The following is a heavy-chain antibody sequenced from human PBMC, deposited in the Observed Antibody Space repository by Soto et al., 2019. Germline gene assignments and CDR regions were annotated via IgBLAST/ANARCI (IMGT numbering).Heavy chain of an antibody. CDR3: ARAIAVAGDY. V-gene: IGHV4-34*01. J-gene: IGHJ4*02. D-gene: IGHD6-19*01. CDR2: INHSGST. Sequence: TLSLTCAVYGGSFSGYYWSWIRQPPGKGLEWIGEINHSGSTNYNPSLKSRVTISVDTSKNQFSLKLSSVTAADTAVYYCARAIAVAGDYWGQGTLVTVSS. CDR1: GGSFSGYY.